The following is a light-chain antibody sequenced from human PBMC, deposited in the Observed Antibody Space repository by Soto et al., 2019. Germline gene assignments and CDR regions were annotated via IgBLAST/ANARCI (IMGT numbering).Light chain of an antibody. V-gene: IGKV3-20*01. CDR2: GAS. CDR3: QQFDTSPYT. J-gene: IGKJ2*01. CDR1: QSVSRY. Sequence: VLTQSPGTLSLSPGERATLSCRASQSVSRYLVWYQQKPGQAPRLLIYGASSRASGIPDRFSGSGSGTDFLLTINRLGPEDSAVYYFQQFDTSPYTFGQGTKLEIK.